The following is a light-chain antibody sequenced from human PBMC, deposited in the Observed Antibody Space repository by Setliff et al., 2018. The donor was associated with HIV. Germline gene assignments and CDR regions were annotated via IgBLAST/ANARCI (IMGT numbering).Light chain of an antibody. CDR2: EVS. V-gene: IGLV2-8*01. J-gene: IGLJ1*01. CDR3: SSYAGTNKV. Sequence: LTQPPSASGSPGQSVTISCTGTSSDVGGYNYVSWYQQHPGKAPKLMIYEVSKRPSGVPDRFSGSKSGNTASLTVSGLQAEDEADYYCSSYAGTNKVFGTGTKVTVL. CDR1: SSDVGGYNY.